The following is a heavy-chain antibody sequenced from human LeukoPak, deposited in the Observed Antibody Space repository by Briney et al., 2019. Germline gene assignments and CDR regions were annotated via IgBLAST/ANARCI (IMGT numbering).Heavy chain of an antibody. Sequence: PGGSLRLSCAASGFTFSSYGMHWVRQAPGKGLEWVAFIRYDGSNKYYADSVKGRFTISRDNSKNTLYLQMNSLRAEDTAVYYCAKDRDSGYDWFVEFYFDYWGQGTLVTVSS. CDR3: AKDRDSGYDWFVEFYFDY. J-gene: IGHJ4*02. CDR1: GFTFSSYG. CDR2: IRYDGSNK. V-gene: IGHV3-30*02. D-gene: IGHD5-12*01.